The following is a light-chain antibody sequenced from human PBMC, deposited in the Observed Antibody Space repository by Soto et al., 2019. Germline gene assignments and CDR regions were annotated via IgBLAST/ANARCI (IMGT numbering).Light chain of an antibody. J-gene: IGKJ1*01. CDR3: QQYSSYSLWA. CDR2: DAS. V-gene: IGKV1-5*01. CDR1: QSISRW. Sequence: DIQMTQSPSILSASVGDRVTITCRASQSISRWVAWYQQKPGKAPKFLIYDASNLGSGVPSRFSGSGSGTEFTLTINSLQPEDFATYYCQQYSSYSLWAFGQGTKVGIK.